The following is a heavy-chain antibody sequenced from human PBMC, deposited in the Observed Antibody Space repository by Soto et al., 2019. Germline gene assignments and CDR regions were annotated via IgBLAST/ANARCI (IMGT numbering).Heavy chain of an antibody. CDR3: ARDKGVGRQDHFDY. D-gene: IGHD3-3*01. Sequence: SVKVSCKASGGTFSSYAISWVRQAPGQGLEWMGGIIPIFGTANYAQKFQGRVTITADESTSTAYMELSSLRSEDTAVYYCARDKGVGRQDHFDYWGQGTLVTVSS. CDR1: GGTFSSYA. CDR2: IIPIFGTA. V-gene: IGHV1-69*13. J-gene: IGHJ4*02.